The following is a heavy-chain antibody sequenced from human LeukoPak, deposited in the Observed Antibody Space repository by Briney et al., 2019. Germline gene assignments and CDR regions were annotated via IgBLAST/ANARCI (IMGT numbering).Heavy chain of an antibody. D-gene: IGHD3-22*01. CDR1: GYTFISYG. V-gene: IGHV1-18*01. J-gene: IGHJ4*02. CDR2: ISAYNGNT. CDR3: ARVSKDYDSSGYLRY. Sequence: ASVKVSCKASGYTFISYGISWVRQAPGQGLEWMGWISAYNGNTNYAQKLQGRVTMTTDTSTSTAYMELRSLRSDDTAVYYCARVSKDYDSSGYLRYWGQGTLVTVSS.